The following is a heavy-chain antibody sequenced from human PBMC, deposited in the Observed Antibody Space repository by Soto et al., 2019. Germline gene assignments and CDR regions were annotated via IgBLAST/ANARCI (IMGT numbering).Heavy chain of an antibody. CDR1: GASISGGDAY. D-gene: IGHD4-17*01. CDR3: ARGYGDYGDWFDP. J-gene: IGHJ5*02. Sequence: QVQLQESGPGLVKPSQTLSLTCTVSGASISGGDAYWSWIRQPPGKGLEWIGYIYYTGSTYHNPSLKSRLTLSVDTSKNQFSLRLSSVTAADTAVYFCARGYGDYGDWFDPWGQGTLVTVSS. V-gene: IGHV4-30-4*01. CDR2: IYYTGST.